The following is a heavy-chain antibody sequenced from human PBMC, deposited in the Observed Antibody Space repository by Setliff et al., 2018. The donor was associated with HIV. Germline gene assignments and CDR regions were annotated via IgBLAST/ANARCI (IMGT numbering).Heavy chain of an antibody. CDR3: ARHGAYYDFLTYYYPRYYFDC. J-gene: IGHJ4*02. Sequence: SETLSLTCNVSGGSSYYWGWIRQSPGRGLEWIGSIYYSGSTHYNPSLKSRVTISVDTSKNQFSLRLTSMTAADTAVYFCARHGAYYDFLTYYYPRYYFDCWDQGTLVTVSS. CDR2: IYYSGST. CDR1: GGSSYY. D-gene: IGHD3-9*01. V-gene: IGHV4-39*01.